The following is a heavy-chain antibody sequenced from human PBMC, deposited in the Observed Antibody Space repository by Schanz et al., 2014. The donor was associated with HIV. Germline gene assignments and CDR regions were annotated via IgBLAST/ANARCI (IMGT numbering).Heavy chain of an antibody. V-gene: IGHV1-8*02. CDR1: GYTFSDYD. D-gene: IGHD1-26*01. CDR3: VRAASFHFDKEGYYRNWYFDF. J-gene: IGHJ2*01. CDR2: VNPESGNT. Sequence: QVQLVQSGPEVKKPGASVRVSCETSGYTFSDYDINWVRQAPGQGLEWMGWVNPESGNTGMADTFLGGLSLTRFTSTGTAYMELDSLRSEDTAIYYCVRAASFHFDKEGYYRNWYFDFWGRGTLVAVSS.